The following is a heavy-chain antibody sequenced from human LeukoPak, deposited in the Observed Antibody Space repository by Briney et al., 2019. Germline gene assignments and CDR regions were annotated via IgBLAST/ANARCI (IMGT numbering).Heavy chain of an antibody. V-gene: IGHV7-4-1*02. J-gene: IGHJ4*02. CDR1: GYTFTSYA. CDR3: ARESGYYYDSSGPDPGGY. Sequence: ASVKVSCKASGYTFTSYAMNWVRQAPGQGLEWMGWINTNTGNPTYAQGFTRRFVFSLDTSVSTAYLQISSLKAEDTAVYYCARESGYYYDSSGPDPGGYWGQGTLVTVSS. D-gene: IGHD3-22*01. CDR2: INTNTGNP.